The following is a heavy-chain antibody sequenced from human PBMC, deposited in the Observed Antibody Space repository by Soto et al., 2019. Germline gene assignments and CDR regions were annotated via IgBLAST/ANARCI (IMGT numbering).Heavy chain of an antibody. D-gene: IGHD5-18*01. J-gene: IGHJ6*02. Sequence: GGSLRLSCAASGFTFSSYIMNWVRQSPGKGLEWVSSISSSSSYIYYADSVKGRFTISRDNAKNSLYLQMNSLRAEDTAVYYCARSSSPPQLWLSLVPYYYGMDVWGQGTTVTVSS. V-gene: IGHV3-21*01. CDR2: ISSSSSYI. CDR1: GFTFSSYI. CDR3: ARSSSPPQLWLSLVPYYYGMDV.